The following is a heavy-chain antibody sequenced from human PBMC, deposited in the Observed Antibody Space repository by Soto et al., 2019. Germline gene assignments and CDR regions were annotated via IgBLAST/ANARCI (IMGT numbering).Heavy chain of an antibody. CDR3: AKNQERELPRVIDF. J-gene: IGHJ4*02. Sequence: GGSLRLCCATSGLTFSNYAMSWVRQAPGGGLEWVSSMSGSSSTTYYADSVRGRFTISRDRSKNTLYLQMSSLRAEDTALYYCAKNQERELPRVIDFWGQGTLVTVSS. CDR2: MSGSSSTT. CDR1: GLTFSNYA. D-gene: IGHD1-7*01. V-gene: IGHV3-23*01.